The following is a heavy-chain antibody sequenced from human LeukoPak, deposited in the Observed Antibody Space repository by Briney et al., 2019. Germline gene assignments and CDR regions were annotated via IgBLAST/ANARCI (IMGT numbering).Heavy chain of an antibody. J-gene: IGHJ5*02. V-gene: IGHV4-34*01. CDR1: GGSFSGYY. CDR2: INHSGST. D-gene: IGHD1-7*01. Sequence: SETLSLTCAVYGGSFSGYYWSRIRQPPGKGLEWIGEINHSGSTNYNPSLKSRVTISVDTSKNQFSLKLSSVTAADTAVYYCARDWNYLDWFDPWGQGTLVTVSS. CDR3: ARDWNYLDWFDP.